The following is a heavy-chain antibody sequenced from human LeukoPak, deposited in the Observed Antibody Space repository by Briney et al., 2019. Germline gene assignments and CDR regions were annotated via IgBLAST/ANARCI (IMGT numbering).Heavy chain of an antibody. Sequence: GGSLRLSCTASGFTSSDYTMNWVRQAPGKGLEWVSGISVSDDSTYYADSVKGRFTMSRDNSNNMLYLQMNSLRAEDTAVYYCAKDRYCSSTNCPYDYWGQGTLVTVSS. CDR2: ISVSDDST. J-gene: IGHJ4*02. V-gene: IGHV3-23*01. D-gene: IGHD2-2*01. CDR1: GFTSSDYT. CDR3: AKDRYCSSTNCPYDY.